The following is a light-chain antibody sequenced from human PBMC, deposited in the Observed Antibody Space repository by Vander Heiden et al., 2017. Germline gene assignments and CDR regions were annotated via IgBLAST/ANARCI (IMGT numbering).Light chain of an antibody. V-gene: IGLV2-11*01. CDR3: CSHAGSYTLV. J-gene: IGLJ2*01. Sequence: QSALTQPRPVSGSPGQSVRLPCTGSSRDVGGYDAVTWDQRQPGTATKTTIYDVPKRPSGVPDRFSGSKSGNTASLTISGLQADDEANYYCCSHAGSYTLVFGGGTKLTVL. CDR2: DVP. CDR1: SRDVGGYDA.